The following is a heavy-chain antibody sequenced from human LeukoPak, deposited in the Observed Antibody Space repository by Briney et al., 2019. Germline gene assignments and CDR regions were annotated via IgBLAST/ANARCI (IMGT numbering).Heavy chain of an antibody. V-gene: IGHV1-69*04. Sequence: SVKVSCKASGGTFSSHAISWVRQAPGQGLEWMGRIIPILGIANYAQKFQGRVTITADKSTSTAYMDLSSLRSEDTAVYYCASETPYCTTRVCLCFDYWGQGTLVTVSS. J-gene: IGHJ4*02. CDR3: ASETPYCTTRVCLCFDY. CDR1: GGTFSSHA. CDR2: IIPILGIA. D-gene: IGHD2-8*01.